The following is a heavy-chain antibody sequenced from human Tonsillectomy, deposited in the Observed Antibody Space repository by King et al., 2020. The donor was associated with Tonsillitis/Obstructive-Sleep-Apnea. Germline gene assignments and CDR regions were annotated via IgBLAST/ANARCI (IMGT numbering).Heavy chain of an antibody. J-gene: IGHJ2*01. CDR1: GFTFSSYT. CDR3: ARDRDYGGHHNCYFDL. V-gene: IGHV3-21*01. Sequence: VQLVQSGGGLVKPGGSLRLSCAASGFTFSSYTMNWVRQAPGKGLEWVSSISSSSTYIYNADSVKGRFTISRDNAKSSLYLQMNSLRAEDTAVYYCARDRDYGGHHNCYFDLWGRGTLVTVSS. D-gene: IGHD4-23*01. CDR2: ISSSSTYI.